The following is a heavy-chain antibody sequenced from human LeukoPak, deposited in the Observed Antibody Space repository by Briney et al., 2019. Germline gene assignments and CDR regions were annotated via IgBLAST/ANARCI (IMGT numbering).Heavy chain of an antibody. Sequence: SETLPLTCTVSGGSISSSSYYWGWIRQPPGKGLEWIGSIYYSGSTYYNPSLKSRVTISVDTSKNQFSLKLSSVTAADTAVYYCARAVTYYYDSSGRVFDYWGQGTLVTVSS. CDR2: IYYSGST. V-gene: IGHV4-39*07. D-gene: IGHD3-22*01. CDR1: GGSISSSSYY. CDR3: ARAVTYYYDSSGRVFDY. J-gene: IGHJ4*02.